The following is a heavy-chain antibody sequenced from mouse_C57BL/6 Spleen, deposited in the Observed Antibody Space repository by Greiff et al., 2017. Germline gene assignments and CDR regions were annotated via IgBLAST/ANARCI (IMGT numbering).Heavy chain of an antibody. CDR1: GYSITSGYY. D-gene: IGHD2-1*01. Sequence: DVKLVESGPGLVKPSQSLSLTCSVTGYSITSGYYWNWIRQFPGNKLEWMGYISYDGSNNYNPSLKNRISITRDTSKNQFFLKLNSVTTEDTATYYCARDLLYYYARDYWGQGTSVTVSS. CDR2: ISYDGSN. V-gene: IGHV3-6*01. CDR3: ARDLLYYYARDY. J-gene: IGHJ4*01.